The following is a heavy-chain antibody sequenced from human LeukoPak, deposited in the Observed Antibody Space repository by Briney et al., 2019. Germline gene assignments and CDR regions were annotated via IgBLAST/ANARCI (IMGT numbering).Heavy chain of an antibody. J-gene: IGHJ4*02. CDR3: ARDWPYGSGSYGY. CDR1: GFTFSSYS. CDR2: ISSSSSYI. Sequence: GGSLRLSCAASGFTFSSYSMNWVRQAPGKGLEWVSSISSSSSYIYYADSVKGRFTISRDNAKNSLYLQMNSLRAEDTAVYYCARDWPYGSGSYGYWGQGTLVTVSS. V-gene: IGHV3-21*01. D-gene: IGHD3-10*01.